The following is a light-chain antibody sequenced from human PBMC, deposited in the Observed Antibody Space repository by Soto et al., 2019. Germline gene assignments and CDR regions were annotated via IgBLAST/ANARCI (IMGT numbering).Light chain of an antibody. CDR3: QQRNNWPPEIT. J-gene: IGKJ5*01. Sequence: IQLTQSPSFLSTSVGDKVTITCRASQGIRNFLAWYQQKPGKAPKLLIYAASSLQSGVPSRFSGSGSGTDFTLTISSLEPEDFAVYYCQQRNNWPPEITFGRGTRLEIK. CDR2: AAS. CDR1: QGIRNF. V-gene: IGKV1-9*01.